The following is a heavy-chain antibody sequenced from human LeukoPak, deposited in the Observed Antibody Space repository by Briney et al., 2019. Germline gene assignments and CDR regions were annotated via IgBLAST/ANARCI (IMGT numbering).Heavy chain of an antibody. CDR2: ISGYNGKT. D-gene: IGHD2-15*01. J-gene: IGHJ5*02. CDR3: ARAGAVVDNWFDP. Sequence: GASVKVCCKASGYTLDTYVITWVRQSAGHGLEWMGWISGYNGKTKYAQKLQDRVTMTTDTSTTTAYMELRSLRSDDTAVYYCARAGAVVDNWFDPWGQGTLVTVSS. CDR1: GYTLDTYV. V-gene: IGHV1-18*01.